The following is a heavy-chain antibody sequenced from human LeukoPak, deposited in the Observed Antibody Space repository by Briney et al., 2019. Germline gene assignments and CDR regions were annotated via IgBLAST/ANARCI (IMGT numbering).Heavy chain of an antibody. CDR3: ARFVLLWFGEDGMDV. D-gene: IGHD3-10*01. CDR1: GFTVSSNY. CDR2: IYSGGST. Sequence: GGSLRLSCAASGFTVSSNYMSWDRQAPGKGLEWVSVIYSGGSTYYADSVKGRFTISRDNSKNTLYLQMNSLRAEDTAVYYCARFVLLWFGEDGMDVWGQGTTVTVSS. J-gene: IGHJ6*02. V-gene: IGHV3-66*01.